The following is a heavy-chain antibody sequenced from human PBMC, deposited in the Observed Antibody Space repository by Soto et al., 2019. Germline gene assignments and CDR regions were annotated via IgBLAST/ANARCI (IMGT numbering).Heavy chain of an antibody. J-gene: IGHJ3*02. D-gene: IGHD6-13*01. V-gene: IGHV3-21*01. Sequence: GGSLRLSCAASGFTFSSYSMNWVRQAPGKGLEWVSSISSSSSYIYYADSVKGRFTISRDNAKNSLYLQMNSLRAEDTAVYYCVRDRAAAGPDAFDIWGQGTMVTVSS. CDR1: GFTFSSYS. CDR3: VRDRAAAGPDAFDI. CDR2: ISSSSSYI.